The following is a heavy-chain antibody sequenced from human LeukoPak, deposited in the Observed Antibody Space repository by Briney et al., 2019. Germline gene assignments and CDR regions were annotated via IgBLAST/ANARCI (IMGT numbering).Heavy chain of an antibody. CDR2: ISNSDNST. V-gene: IGHV3-23*01. CDR3: ARDERWIQFNY. CDR1: GFSFSIHD. J-gene: IGHJ4*02. Sequence: GGSLRLSCAASGFSFSIHDMTWVRQAPGKGLEWVSTISNSDNSTYYADSVKGRFTFSRDNSKNTLYLHMNSLRAEDTAIYYCARDERWIQFNYWGQGTLVTVSS. D-gene: IGHD5-18*01.